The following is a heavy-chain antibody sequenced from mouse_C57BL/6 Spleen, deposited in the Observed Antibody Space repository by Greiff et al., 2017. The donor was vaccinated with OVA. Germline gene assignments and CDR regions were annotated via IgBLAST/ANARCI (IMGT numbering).Heavy chain of an antibody. J-gene: IGHJ1*03. CDR2: IDPENGDT. V-gene: IGHV14-4*01. D-gene: IGHD2-4*01. CDR3: ARGEYYDYDWYFDV. Sequence: VQLQQSGAELVRPGASVKLSCTASGFNIKDDYMHWVKQRPEQGLEWIGWIDPENGDTEYASKFQGKATITADTSSNTTYMQLSSLTSEDSAVYYCARGEYYDYDWYFDVWGTGTTVTVSS. CDR1: GFNIKDDY.